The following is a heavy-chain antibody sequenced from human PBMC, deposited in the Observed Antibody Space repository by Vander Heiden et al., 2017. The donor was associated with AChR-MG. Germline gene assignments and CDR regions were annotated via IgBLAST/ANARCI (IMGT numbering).Heavy chain of an antibody. CDR1: GFTFSSYA. CDR3: AKDPQVPYRWLRFLVPETNWFDP. CDR2: ISGSGGST. D-gene: IGHD5-12*01. J-gene: IGHJ5*02. V-gene: IGHV3-23*01. Sequence: EVQLLESGGGLVQPGGSLRLSCAASGFTFSSYAMSWVRQAPGKGLEWVSAISGSGGSTYYADSVKGRFTISRDNSKNTLYLQMNSLRAEDTAVYYCAKDPQVPYRWLRFLVPETNWFDPWGQGTLVTVSS.